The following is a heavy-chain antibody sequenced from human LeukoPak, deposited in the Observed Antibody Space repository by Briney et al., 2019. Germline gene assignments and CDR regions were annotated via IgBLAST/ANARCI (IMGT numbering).Heavy chain of an antibody. V-gene: IGHV1-2*02. Sequence: ASVKVSCKTSGYTFTDYYIHWVRQAPGQGLEWMGWINPNSGETNSAHKFQGRVTMTGDTSISTAYMELRRVTSDDTAVYYCARDRDYSNTERGFDYWGQGTLVTVSS. CDR1: GYTFTDYY. CDR2: INPNSGET. J-gene: IGHJ4*02. D-gene: IGHD4-11*01. CDR3: ARDRDYSNTERGFDY.